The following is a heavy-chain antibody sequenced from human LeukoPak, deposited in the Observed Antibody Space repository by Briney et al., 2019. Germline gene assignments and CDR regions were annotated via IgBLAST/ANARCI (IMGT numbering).Heavy chain of an antibody. CDR3: ARVSMTTMYYSDY. D-gene: IGHD5-24*01. V-gene: IGHV3-74*01. CDR2: INSDGSST. J-gene: IGHJ4*02. Sequence: GGSLRLSCAASGFTFSSYWMHWVRQAPGKGLVWVSRINSDGSSTSYADSVKGRFTISRDNAKNTLYLQMNSLRAEDTAVYYCARVSMTTMYYSDYWGQGTLVTVSS. CDR1: GFTFSSYW.